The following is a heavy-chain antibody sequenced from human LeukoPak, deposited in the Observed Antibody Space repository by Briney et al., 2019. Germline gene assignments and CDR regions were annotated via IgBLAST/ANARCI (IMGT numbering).Heavy chain of an antibody. J-gene: IGHJ4*02. CDR2: IYYSGST. Sequence: SETLSLTCAVYGGSFSGYYWSWIRQPPGKGLEWIGSIYYSGSTYYNPSLRSRVTISVDTSKNQFSLKLSSVTAADTAVYYCARDHYYDSSGYYGAFFDYWGLGTLVTVSS. CDR3: ARDHYYDSSGYYGAFFDY. D-gene: IGHD3-22*01. V-gene: IGHV4-34*01. CDR1: GGSFSGYY.